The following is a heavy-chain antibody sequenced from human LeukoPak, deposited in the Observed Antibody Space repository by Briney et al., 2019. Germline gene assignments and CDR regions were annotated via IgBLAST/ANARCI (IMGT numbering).Heavy chain of an antibody. V-gene: IGHV3-21*01. J-gene: IGHJ5*02. D-gene: IGHD4-17*01. Sequence: SVKGRFTVSRDNAKTSLYLQTNSLRAEDTAVYYCARRVTNPGWFDPWGQGTLVTVSS. CDR3: ARRVTNPGWFDP.